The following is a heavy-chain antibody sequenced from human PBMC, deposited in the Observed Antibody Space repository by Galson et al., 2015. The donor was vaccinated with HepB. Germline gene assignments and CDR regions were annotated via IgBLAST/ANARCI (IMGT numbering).Heavy chain of an antibody. CDR3: VKGLYSAYV. CDR1: GFTFSSYA. CDR2: ISGSGGST. Sequence: SLRLSCAASGFTFSSYAMSWVRQAPGKGLEWVSDISGSGGSTYYADSVKGRFTISRDNSKNTLYLQMNSLRAEDTAVFYCVKGLYSAYVWGQGTLVTVSS. J-gene: IGHJ4*02. D-gene: IGHD1-26*01. V-gene: IGHV3-23*01.